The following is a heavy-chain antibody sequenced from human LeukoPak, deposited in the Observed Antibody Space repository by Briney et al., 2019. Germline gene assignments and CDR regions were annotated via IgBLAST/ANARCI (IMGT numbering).Heavy chain of an antibody. CDR2: ISHGGST. J-gene: IGHJ3*02. CDR3: ARDQPTGPRSLRAFDI. CDR1: GGSFSDYY. D-gene: IGHD1-14*01. V-gene: IGHV4-34*01. Sequence: SETLSLTCAVYGGSFSDYYWTWIRQPPGKGLEWIGEISHGGSTNYKASLKSRVTISVDTSKNQFSLKLSSVTAADTAVYYCARDQPTGPRSLRAFDIWGQGTMVTVSS.